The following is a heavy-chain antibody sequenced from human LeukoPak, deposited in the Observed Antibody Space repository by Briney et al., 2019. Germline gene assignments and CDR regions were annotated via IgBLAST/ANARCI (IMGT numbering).Heavy chain of an antibody. D-gene: IGHD5-24*01. CDR2: MTPNSGHT. V-gene: IGHV1-8*03. Sequence: ASVKVSCKASGYTFTSYDINWVRQATGQGLEWMGWMTPNSGHTAYAQKFQGRVTITRNTSITTAYMEPSSLRSEDTAVYYCARGRDGYNFGYFDLWGRGTLVTVSS. CDR3: ARGRDGYNFGYFDL. CDR1: GYTFTSYD. J-gene: IGHJ2*01.